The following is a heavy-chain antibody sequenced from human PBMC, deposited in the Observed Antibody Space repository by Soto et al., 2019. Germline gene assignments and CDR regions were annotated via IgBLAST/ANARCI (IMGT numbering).Heavy chain of an antibody. CDR3: ARVPTYYYDSSGYLRLGSGAYYYYGMDV. V-gene: IGHV4-59*01. D-gene: IGHD3-22*01. CDR2: IYYSGST. J-gene: IGHJ6*02. CDR1: GGSISSYY. Sequence: SETLSLTCTVSGGSISSYYWSWIRQPPGKGLEWIGYIYYSGSTNYNPSLKSRVTISVDTSKNQFSLKLSSVTAADTAVYYCARVPTYYYDSSGYLRLGSGAYYYYGMDVWGQGTTVTVSS.